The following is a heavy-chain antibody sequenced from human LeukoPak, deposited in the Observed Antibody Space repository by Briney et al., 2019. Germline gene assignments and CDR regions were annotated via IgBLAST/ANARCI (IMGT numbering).Heavy chain of an antibody. CDR2: ISYDGSNK. CDR3: ARSGGRQQLFYYYYYYMDV. D-gene: IGHD6-13*01. Sequence: PGGSLRLSCAASGFTFSSYAMHWVRQAPGKGLEWVAVISYDGSNKYYADSVKGRFTISRDNSKNTLYLQMNSLRAEDTAVYYCARSGGRQQLFYYYYYYMDVWGKGTTVTVSS. CDR1: GFTFSSYA. V-gene: IGHV3-30-3*01. J-gene: IGHJ6*03.